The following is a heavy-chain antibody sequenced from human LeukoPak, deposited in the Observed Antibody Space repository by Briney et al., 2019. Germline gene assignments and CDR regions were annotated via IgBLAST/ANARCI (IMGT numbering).Heavy chain of an antibody. CDR3: TAYLTYSSGWYWFDP. D-gene: IGHD6-13*01. CDR2: IQSKTDGGTT. Sequence: PGGSLRLSRAASEFTLSKAWMSWVRQAPGKGLEWGGRIQSKTDGGTTDYAAPLKRRFTISRDDSKNTLYLQMTSLKTEDTAVYYCTAYLTYSSGWYWFDPWGQGTLVTVSA. CDR1: EFTLSKAW. J-gene: IGHJ5*02. V-gene: IGHV3-15*01.